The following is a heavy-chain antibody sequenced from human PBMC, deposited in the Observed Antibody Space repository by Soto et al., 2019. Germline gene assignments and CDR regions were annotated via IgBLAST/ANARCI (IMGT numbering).Heavy chain of an antibody. CDR1: GGSVSSGSYY. CDR3: ARVPAMVPYYFDY. J-gene: IGHJ4*02. V-gene: IGHV4-61*01. CDR2: IYYSGST. Sequence: SETLSLTCTVSGGSVSSGSYYWTWIRQPPGKGLEWLGYIYYSGSTYYNPSLKSRVTISVDTSKNQFSLKLSSVTAADTAVYYCARVPAMVPYYFDYWGQGTLVTVSS. D-gene: IGHD5-18*01.